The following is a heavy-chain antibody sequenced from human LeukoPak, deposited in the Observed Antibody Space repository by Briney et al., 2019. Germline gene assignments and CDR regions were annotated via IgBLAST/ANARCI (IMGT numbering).Heavy chain of an antibody. CDR1: GVTVSSYA. J-gene: IGHJ4*02. V-gene: IGHV3-23*01. Sequence: GGSLRLSCAASGVTVSSYATSWVRQAPGKGLEWVSAISGSGGSSYYTDSVKGRFTISRDNSKNTLYLQMNSLRAEDTAVYYCAKGLVFDYWGQGTLVTVSS. CDR3: AKGLVFDY. CDR2: ISGSGGSS. D-gene: IGHD3-9*01.